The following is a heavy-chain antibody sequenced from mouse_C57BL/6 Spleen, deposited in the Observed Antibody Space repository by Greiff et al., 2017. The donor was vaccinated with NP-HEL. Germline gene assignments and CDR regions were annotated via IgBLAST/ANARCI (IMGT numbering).Heavy chain of an antibody. CDR2: IDPNSGGT. J-gene: IGHJ3*01. D-gene: IGHD1-1*01. Sequence: QVQLQQSGAELVKPGASVKLSCKASGYTFTSYWMHWVKQRPGRGLEWIGRIDPNSGGTKYNEKFKSKATLTVDKPSSTAYMQVSSLTSEDSAVYYCARWDYYGTLFAYWGQGTLVTVSA. CDR1: GYTFTSYW. CDR3: ARWDYYGTLFAY. V-gene: IGHV1-72*01.